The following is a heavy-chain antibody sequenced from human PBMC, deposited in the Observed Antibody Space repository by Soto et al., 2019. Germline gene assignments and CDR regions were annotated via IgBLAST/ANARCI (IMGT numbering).Heavy chain of an antibody. D-gene: IGHD6-19*01. J-gene: IGHJ4*02. CDR1: GFTFRTYA. CDR3: AKDAARTSGWYYFDY. CDR2: MSNSGDEI. V-gene: IGHV3-23*01. Sequence: EVQLLESGGGLIQPGGSLRLSCVASGFTFRTYAMGWVRQAPGKGLQWVSVMSNSGDEIYYADSVKGRFTISRDNFENTRYLQMSSLRVEDTAVYYCAKDAARTSGWYYFDYWGQGTLVTVSS.